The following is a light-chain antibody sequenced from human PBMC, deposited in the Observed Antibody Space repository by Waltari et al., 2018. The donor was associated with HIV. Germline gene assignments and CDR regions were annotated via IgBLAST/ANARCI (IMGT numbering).Light chain of an antibody. J-gene: IGKJ2*01. CDR3: QQYGSSPYT. CDR2: GAS. CDR1: QSVSSNY. V-gene: IGKV3-20*01. Sequence: EIVLTQSPGTLSLSPGERATLSCRASQSVSSNYLAWYQQKPGQAPRLLIYGASSRPTSIPDRFSGSGSGTDFTLTISRLEPEDFAVYYCQQYGSSPYTFGQGTKLEIK.